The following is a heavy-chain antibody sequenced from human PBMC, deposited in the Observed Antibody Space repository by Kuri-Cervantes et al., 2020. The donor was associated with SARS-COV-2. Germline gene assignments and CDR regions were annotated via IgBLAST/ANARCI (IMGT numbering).Heavy chain of an antibody. CDR1: GGSISNGGYS. Sequence: SETLSLTCAVSGGSISNGGYSWIWIRQPPGKGLEYIGYIFHSGTAYYNPSLKSRVAMSADRSKNQFSLNLRSVTAADTAVYYCARATLTMNFDYWGPGALVTVS. CDR3: ARATLTMNFDY. J-gene: IGHJ4*02. CDR2: IFHSGTA. V-gene: IGHV4-30-2*01. D-gene: IGHD3-3*01.